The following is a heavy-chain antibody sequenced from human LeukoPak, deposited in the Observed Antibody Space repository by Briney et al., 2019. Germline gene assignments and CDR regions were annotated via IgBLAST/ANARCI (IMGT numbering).Heavy chain of an antibody. CDR2: IYYSGST. CDR3: ARREWPSYYFDC. V-gene: IGHV4-59*08. CDR1: GGSISSYY. J-gene: IGHJ4*02. Sequence: SETLSLTCTVSGGSISSYYWSWIRQPPGKGLEWIGYIYYSGSTYYNPSLKSRVTISVDTSKNQFSLKLSSVTAADTAVYYCARREWPSYYFDCWGQGTLVTVSS. D-gene: IGHD3-3*01.